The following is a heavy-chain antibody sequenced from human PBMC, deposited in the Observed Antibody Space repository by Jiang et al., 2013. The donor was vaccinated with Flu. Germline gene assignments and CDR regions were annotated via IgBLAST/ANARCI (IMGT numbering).Heavy chain of an antibody. CDR3: ASLTRGYSSSGGWF. CDR1: GFTFSSYS. Sequence: VQLLESGGGLVKPGGSLRLSCAASGFTFSSYSMNWVRQAPGKGLEWVSSISSSSSYIYYADSVKGRFTISRDNAKNSLYLQMNSLRDEDTAVYYCASLTRGYSSSGGWFWDQGTLVTVSS. CDR2: ISSSSSYI. D-gene: IGHD6-13*01. J-gene: IGHJ4*02. V-gene: IGHV3-21*01.